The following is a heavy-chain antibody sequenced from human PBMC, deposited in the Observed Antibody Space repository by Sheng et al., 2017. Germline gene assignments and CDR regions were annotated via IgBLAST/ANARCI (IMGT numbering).Heavy chain of an antibody. Sequence: QVQLVQSGAEVKKPGSSVKVSCKASGGTFSSYAISWVRQAPGQGLEWMGGIIPIFGTANYAQKFQGRVTITADESTSTAYMELSSLRSEDTAVYYCARVWVYCSGGSCYGFDPWGQGTLVTVSS. CDR2: IIPIFGTA. J-gene: IGHJ5*02. D-gene: IGHD2-15*01. CDR3: ARVWVYCSGGSCYGFDP. V-gene: IGHV1-69*13. CDR1: GGTFSSYA.